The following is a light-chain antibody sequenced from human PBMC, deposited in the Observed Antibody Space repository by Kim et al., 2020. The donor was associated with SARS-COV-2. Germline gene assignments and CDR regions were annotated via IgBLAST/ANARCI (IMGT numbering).Light chain of an antibody. Sequence: CASVGDRVTITCQASQDISNYLNCYQQKPGKAPKRPIYYASNVETGVPSRFSGSGSGTDFTFTISSLQPEDIATYYCQQYDNLPLTFGGGTKLEI. J-gene: IGKJ4*01. CDR1: QDISNY. CDR2: YAS. CDR3: QQYDNLPLT. V-gene: IGKV1-33*01.